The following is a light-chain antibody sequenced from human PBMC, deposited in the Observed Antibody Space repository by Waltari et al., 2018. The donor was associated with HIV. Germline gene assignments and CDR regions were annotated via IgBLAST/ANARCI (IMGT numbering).Light chain of an antibody. J-gene: IGLJ3*02. V-gene: IGLV2-23*02. CDR1: SSDVGSFNL. CDR2: EVT. Sequence: QSALTQPASVSGSPGQSLTISCTGTSSDVGSFNLVSWYQHHPGKAPKRLIDEVTKRPPGVSNLYSGSKSGNTASLTVSGRQADDEADYHCCSYVGRRTLLFGGGTKVTVL. CDR3: CSYVGRRTLL.